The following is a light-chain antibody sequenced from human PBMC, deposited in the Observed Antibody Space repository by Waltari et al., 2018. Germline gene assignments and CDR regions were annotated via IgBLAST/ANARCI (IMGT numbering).Light chain of an antibody. J-gene: IGKJ2*01. CDR1: QSISSY. V-gene: IGKV1-39*01. CDR3: QQSYSTPYT. Sequence: DIQMTQSPSSLSASVGDRVPITCRASQSISSYLNWYQHKPGKAPKLLIYSASSLQSGVPSRFSGSGSGTDFTLTISSLQPEDFASYYCQQSYSTPYTFGQGTKLEIK. CDR2: SAS.